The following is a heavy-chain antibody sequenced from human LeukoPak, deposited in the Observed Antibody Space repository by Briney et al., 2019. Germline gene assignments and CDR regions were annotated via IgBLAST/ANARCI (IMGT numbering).Heavy chain of an antibody. Sequence: GESLRLSCAASGFTFSDYYMSWIRQAPGKGLEWVSYISSSGSTIYYADSVKGRFTISRDNAKNSLYLQMNSLRAEDTAVYYCAREGGRYYYDSSGFDYWGQGTLVTVPS. CDR2: ISSSGSTI. CDR1: GFTFSDYY. J-gene: IGHJ4*02. CDR3: AREGGRYYYDSSGFDY. V-gene: IGHV3-11*01. D-gene: IGHD3-22*01.